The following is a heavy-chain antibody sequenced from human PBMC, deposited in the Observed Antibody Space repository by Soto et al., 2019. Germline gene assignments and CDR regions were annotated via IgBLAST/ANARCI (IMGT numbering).Heavy chain of an antibody. CDR2: LYSGGST. D-gene: IGHD4-4*01. V-gene: IGHV3-53*01. CDR3: ARFTVPNSDYVEYYGMDV. J-gene: IGHJ6*02. Sequence: PGGSLRLSCAASGLSVSSNYMIWVRQAPRKGLEWVSILYSGGSTYYADSVKGRFTISRDISKNTLFLQMSSLRAEDTAVYYCARFTVPNSDYVEYYGMDVWGQGTTVTVSS. CDR1: GLSVSSNY.